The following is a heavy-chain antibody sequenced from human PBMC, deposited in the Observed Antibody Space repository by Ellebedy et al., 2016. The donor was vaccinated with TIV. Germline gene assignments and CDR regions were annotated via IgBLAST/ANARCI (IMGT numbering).Heavy chain of an antibody. CDR1: GFTFNTYS. D-gene: IGHD2-8*01. J-gene: IGHJ4*02. CDR3: ARDLRGPGIVPSLYYFDS. CDR2: ISSSSNYI. V-gene: IGHV3-21*01. Sequence: GGSLRLSCAASGFTFNTYSLNWLRQAPGKGLEWVSSISSSSNYIYYADSVKGRFTISRDNAKNSLYLHMNSLRAEDTAVYYCARDLRGPGIVPSLYYFDSWGQGTLVTVSS.